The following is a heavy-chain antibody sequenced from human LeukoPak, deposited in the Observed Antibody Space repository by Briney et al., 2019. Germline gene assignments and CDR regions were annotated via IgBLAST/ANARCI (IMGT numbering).Heavy chain of an antibody. J-gene: IGHJ5*02. CDR3: ARLGGYLNWFDP. CDR1: GGSISSYY. V-gene: IGHV4-4*09. Sequence: SETLSLTCTVSGGSISSYYWSWIRQPPGKGLEWIGYIYTSGSTNYNPSLKSRVTISVDTSKNQFSLKLSSVTAADTAVYYCARLGGYLNWFDPWGQGTLVTVSS. D-gene: IGHD3-22*01. CDR2: IYTSGST.